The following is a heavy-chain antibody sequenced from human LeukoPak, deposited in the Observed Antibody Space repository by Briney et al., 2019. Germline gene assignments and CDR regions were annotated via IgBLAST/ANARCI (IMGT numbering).Heavy chain of an antibody. CDR3: ARMGDILTGYYVIPNYDYGMDV. CDR2: ISSSTSTI. V-gene: IGHV3-48*04. Sequence: GGSLRLSCAASGFTFSSYSMNWVRQAPGKGLEWVSYISSSTSTIFYADSVKGRFTISRDNAKNSLYLQMNSLRAEDTAVYYCARMGDILTGYYVIPNYDYGMDVWGQGTTVTVSS. D-gene: IGHD3-9*01. J-gene: IGHJ6*02. CDR1: GFTFSSYS.